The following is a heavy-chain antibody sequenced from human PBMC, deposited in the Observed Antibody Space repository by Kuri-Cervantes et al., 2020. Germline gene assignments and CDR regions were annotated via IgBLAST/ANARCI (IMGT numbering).Heavy chain of an antibody. CDR2: MNPNSGNT. CDR1: GYTFTSYD. Sequence: ASVKVSCKASGYTFTSYDINWVRQATGQGLEWMGWMNPNSGNTGYAQKFQGRVTMTRNTSISTAYMELSSLRSVDTAVYYCARDSIAAAGTGYSSGWYWSSAASGTTIDYWGQGTLVTVSS. V-gene: IGHV1-8*02. J-gene: IGHJ4*02. D-gene: IGHD6-19*01. CDR3: ARDSIAAAGTGYSSGWYWSSAASGTTIDY.